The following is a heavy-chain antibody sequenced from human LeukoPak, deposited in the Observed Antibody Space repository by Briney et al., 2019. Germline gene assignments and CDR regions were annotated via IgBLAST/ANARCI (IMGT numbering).Heavy chain of an antibody. CDR3: ARERGYFDTRDY. CDR1: GGSISSSSYY. CDR2: IFHSGST. V-gene: IGHV4-39*07. J-gene: IGHJ4*02. D-gene: IGHD3-9*01. Sequence: PSETLSLTCTVSGGSISSSSYYWGWIRQPPGKGLEWIGSIFHSGSTYYNPSLKSRVTISVDTSKNQFSLKLSSVTAADTAVYYCARERGYFDTRDYWGQGTLVTVSS.